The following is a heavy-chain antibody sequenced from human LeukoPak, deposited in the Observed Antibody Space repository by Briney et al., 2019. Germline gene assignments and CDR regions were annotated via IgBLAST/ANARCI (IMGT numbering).Heavy chain of an antibody. Sequence: GGSLRLSCAAAGFTFSHYGMHWVRQAPGKGLEWVAVIWSDGTNKYYAASVKGRFTISRVDSNKTVYLQMNNLRPDDTGIYYWARDAQRGFDYSNSLQYWGQGTPVTVST. CDR1: GFTFSHYG. CDR3: ARDAQRGFDYSNSLQY. V-gene: IGHV3-33*01. J-gene: IGHJ4*02. D-gene: IGHD4-11*01. CDR2: IWSDGTNK.